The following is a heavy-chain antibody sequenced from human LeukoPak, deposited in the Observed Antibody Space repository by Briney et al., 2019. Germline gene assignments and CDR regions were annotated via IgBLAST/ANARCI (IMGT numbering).Heavy chain of an antibody. J-gene: IGHJ4*02. Sequence: GGSLRLSCAASGLTFSSYSMNWVRQAPGKGLEWVSSISSSSSYIYYADSVKGRFTISRDNAKNSLYLQMNSLRAEDTAVYYCARGRGYPGPFDYWGQGTLVTVSS. V-gene: IGHV3-21*01. CDR2: ISSSSSYI. CDR1: GLTFSSYS. CDR3: ARGRGYPGPFDY. D-gene: IGHD3-16*02.